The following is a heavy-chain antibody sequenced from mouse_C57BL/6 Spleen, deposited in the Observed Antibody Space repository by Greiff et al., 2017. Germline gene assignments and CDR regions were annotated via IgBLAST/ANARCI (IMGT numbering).Heavy chain of an antibody. Sequence: QVQLQQSGAALVRPGTSVKVSCKASGYAFTNYLIEWVKQRPGQGLEWIGVINPGSGGTNYNEKFKGKATLTADNSSSTAYMQLSSLTSEDSAVYFCARGDYYYGSSPYAMDYWGQGTSVTVSS. J-gene: IGHJ4*01. V-gene: IGHV1-54*01. CDR2: INPGSGGT. D-gene: IGHD1-1*01. CDR3: ARGDYYYGSSPYAMDY. CDR1: GYAFTNYL.